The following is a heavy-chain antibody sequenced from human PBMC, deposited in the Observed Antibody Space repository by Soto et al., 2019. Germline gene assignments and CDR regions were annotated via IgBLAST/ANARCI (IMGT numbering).Heavy chain of an antibody. D-gene: IGHD2-15*01. Sequence: SETLSLTCTVSGDSISSGVHFWTCIRQHPGKGLEWIGYIYHSGSTFYNPSLKSRVTISADTSKNQFSLRMNSIIAADTAVYYCARADPDASVGYWGQGTLVTVSS. CDR3: ARADPDASVGY. CDR2: IYHSGST. V-gene: IGHV4-31*03. CDR1: GDSISSGVHF. J-gene: IGHJ4*02.